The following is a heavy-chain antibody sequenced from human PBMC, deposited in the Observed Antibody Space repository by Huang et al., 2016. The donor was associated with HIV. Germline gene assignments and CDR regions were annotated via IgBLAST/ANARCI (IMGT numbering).Heavy chain of an antibody. Sequence: QVQLQESGQGLVKPSDTLSLTCIVSGDSVDSSYSYWGWVRQPPGKGLEWMGSIYSNGHTYYNKYLTSRITRSVDTSKNHFSLNLKTVTAADTAVYYCSRGPSTPATELWGQGTMVTVSS. V-gene: IGHV4-39*02. D-gene: IGHD1-1*01. J-gene: IGHJ3*01. CDR2: IYSNGHT. CDR1: GDSVDSSYSY. CDR3: SRGPSTPATEL.